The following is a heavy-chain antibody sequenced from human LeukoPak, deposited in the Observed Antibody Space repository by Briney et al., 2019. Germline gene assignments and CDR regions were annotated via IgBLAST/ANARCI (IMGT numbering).Heavy chain of an antibody. Sequence: ASVKVSCKASGYNFISYAMHWVRQAPGQGLEWMGIINPSGGSTSYAQKFQGRVTMTRDTSTSTVYMELSSLRSEDTAVYYCARDFHHLDYGDYVASPSGYWGQGTLVTVSS. V-gene: IGHV1-46*01. CDR3: ARDFHHLDYGDYVASPSGY. CDR2: INPSGGST. CDR1: GYNFISYA. D-gene: IGHD4-17*01. J-gene: IGHJ4*02.